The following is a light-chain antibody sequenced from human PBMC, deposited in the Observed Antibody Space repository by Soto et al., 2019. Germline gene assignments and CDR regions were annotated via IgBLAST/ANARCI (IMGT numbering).Light chain of an antibody. CDR1: QSVLYSSNNKNY. V-gene: IGKV4-1*01. CDR2: WAS. Sequence: DIVMTQSPDSLAVSLGERATINCKSSQSVLYSSNNKNYLAWYQLKPGQPPKLLIYWASTRESGVPDRFSGSGSGTDFTLTISSLQAEDVAVYYCQQYHSSWTFGQGTKVEIK. J-gene: IGKJ1*01. CDR3: QQYHSSWT.